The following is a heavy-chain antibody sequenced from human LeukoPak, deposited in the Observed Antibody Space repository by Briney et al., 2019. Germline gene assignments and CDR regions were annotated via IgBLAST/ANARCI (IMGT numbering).Heavy chain of an antibody. CDR3: ARGDYYDSSGYWEPVEYFQH. CDR1: GGSISSSSYY. Sequence: SETLSLTCAVSGGSISSSSYYWGWIRQPPGKGLEWIGSIYYSGSTYYNSSLKSRVTISVDTSKNQFSLKLSSVTAADTAVYYCARGDYYDSSGYWEPVEYFQHWGQGTLVTVSS. D-gene: IGHD3-22*01. V-gene: IGHV4-39*01. J-gene: IGHJ1*01. CDR2: IYYSGST.